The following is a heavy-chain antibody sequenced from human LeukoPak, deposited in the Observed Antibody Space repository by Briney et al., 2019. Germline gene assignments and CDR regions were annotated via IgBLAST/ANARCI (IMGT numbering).Heavy chain of an antibody. CDR1: GFTFDDYA. CDR2: ISWNSGYT. J-gene: IGHJ4*02. CDR3: AKDKSLGGYSYGSYDY. D-gene: IGHD5-18*01. V-gene: IGHV3-9*01. Sequence: GGSLRLSCAASGFTFDDYAMHWVRQAPGKGLEWVSGISWNSGYTGYVDSVKGRFTISRDNAKNYLYLQMNSLRAEDTALYYCAKDKSLGGYSYGSYDYWGQGILVTVSS.